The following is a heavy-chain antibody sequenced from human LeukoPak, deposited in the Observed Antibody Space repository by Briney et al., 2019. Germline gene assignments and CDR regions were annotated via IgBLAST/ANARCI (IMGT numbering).Heavy chain of an antibody. CDR1: GYSFTTYW. J-gene: IGHJ4*02. Sequence: PGESLKISCKGSGYSFTTYWIGWVRQMPGKGLVWMGIIYPGDSDTRYSPSFQGQVTISADKSISTAYLQWSSLKASDSAMYYCARQVAANKIFDYWGQGTLVTVSS. CDR2: IYPGDSDT. D-gene: IGHD6-19*01. CDR3: ARQVAANKIFDY. V-gene: IGHV5-51*01.